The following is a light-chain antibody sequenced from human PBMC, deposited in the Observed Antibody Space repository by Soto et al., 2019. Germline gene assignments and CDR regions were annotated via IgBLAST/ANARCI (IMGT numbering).Light chain of an antibody. CDR2: AAS. J-gene: IGKJ2*01. V-gene: IGKV1-39*01. Sequence: DLQMTQSPYSLSTSVGERVTITCRASQSISRYLNWYQQKPGEAPKLLIYAASSLQIGVPSRFSGSGSGTDFTLTLSSLQPEDFATYFFQQSYVSPYTFGQGTKLEIK. CDR3: QQSYVSPYT. CDR1: QSISRY.